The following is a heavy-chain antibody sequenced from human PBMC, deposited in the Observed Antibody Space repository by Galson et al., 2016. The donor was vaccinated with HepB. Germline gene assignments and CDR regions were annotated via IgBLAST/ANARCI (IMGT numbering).Heavy chain of an antibody. CDR1: GFPFSKYG. Sequence: SLRLSCAASGFPFSKYGMHWVRQAPGKGLDYVSGISDHGYNIYYADSVKGRFTISRDNSKNTLSLQMSSLRADDTAVYYCVKVFWSAYYGLDVWGQGTTVTVSS. V-gene: IGHV3-64D*06. J-gene: IGHJ6*02. CDR2: ISDHGYNI. CDR3: VKVFWSAYYGLDV. D-gene: IGHD3-3*01.